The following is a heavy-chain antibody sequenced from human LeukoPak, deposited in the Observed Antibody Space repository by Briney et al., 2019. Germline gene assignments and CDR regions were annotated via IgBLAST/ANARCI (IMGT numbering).Heavy chain of an antibody. CDR2: ISGSGGST. V-gene: IGHV3-23*01. J-gene: IGHJ3*02. Sequence: GESLRLSCAASGFTFSSYAMSWVRQAPGKGLEWVSGISGSGGSTYYADSVKGRFTISRDNSKNTLYLQMNSLRAEDTAVYYCAKPLLILAYCGGDCYSAGFDTFDIWGQGTMVTVSS. CDR1: GFTFSSYA. D-gene: IGHD2-21*02. CDR3: AKPLLILAYCGGDCYSAGFDTFDI.